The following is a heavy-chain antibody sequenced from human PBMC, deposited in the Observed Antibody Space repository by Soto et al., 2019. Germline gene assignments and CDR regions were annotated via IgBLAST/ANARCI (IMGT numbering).Heavy chain of an antibody. CDR1: GFSFTGYY. J-gene: IGHJ5*02. CDR3: AKDLTRQLAYWLDP. D-gene: IGHD6-6*01. V-gene: IGHV1-2*02. Sequence: GASVKVSCKASGFSFTGYYIHWLRQAPGQGLEWMGWINAPSGDTEYAQKFQGRVTLTRYTSIATAYLTLTSLTSDDTALYYCAKDLTRQLAYWLDPWGQGTQVTVSS. CDR2: INAPSGDT.